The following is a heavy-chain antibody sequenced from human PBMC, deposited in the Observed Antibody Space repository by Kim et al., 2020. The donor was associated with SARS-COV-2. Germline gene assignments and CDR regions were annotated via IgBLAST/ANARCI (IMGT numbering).Heavy chain of an antibody. J-gene: IGHJ4*02. V-gene: IGHV4-39*01. CDR2: VCYTANT. D-gene: IGHD3-3*01. CDR3: ARHFRVTSIRFLGLFQLDY. CDR1: GGSISNSGCW. Sequence: SETLSLTCIVSGGSISNSGCWSYLIRHPAEKRLEWTGRVCYTANTYYNPSLKRRATISVDTTKHQFYLKLSSVTAADTAVYYCARHFRVTSIRFLGLFQLDYGGQGNL.